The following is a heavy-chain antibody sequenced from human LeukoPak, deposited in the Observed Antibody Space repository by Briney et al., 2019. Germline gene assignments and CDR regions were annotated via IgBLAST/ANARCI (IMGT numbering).Heavy chain of an antibody. Sequence: PSETLSLTCTVSDGTISSYCWSWIRKTAGKGLEWIGRIYTSGSTNYNPSLKSRVTMSVDTSKNQFSLKLSSVTAADTAVYYCARVIVAAPHNWFDPWGQGTLVTVSS. V-gene: IGHV4-4*07. D-gene: IGHD5-12*01. J-gene: IGHJ5*02. CDR3: ARVIVAAPHNWFDP. CDR2: IYTSGST. CDR1: DGTISSYC.